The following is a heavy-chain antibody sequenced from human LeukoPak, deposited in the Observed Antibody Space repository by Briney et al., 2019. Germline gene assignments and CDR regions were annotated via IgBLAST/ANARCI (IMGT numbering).Heavy chain of an antibody. J-gene: IGHJ4*02. CDR2: INPNSGDT. D-gene: IGHD6-13*01. CDR1: GYTFTGYY. V-gene: IGHV1-2*02. CDR3: AREAIAAAGNDY. Sequence: GASVKVSCKASGYTFTGYYMHWVRQAPGQGLEWMGWINPNSGDTNYAQKFQGRVTMTRDTSISTAYMELSRLRSDDTAVYYCAREAIAAAGNDYWGQGTLVTVSS.